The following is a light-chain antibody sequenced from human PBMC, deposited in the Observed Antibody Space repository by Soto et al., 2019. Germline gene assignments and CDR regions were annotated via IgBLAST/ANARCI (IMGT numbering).Light chain of an antibody. CDR3: QQYNGYSRT. J-gene: IGKJ1*01. CDR2: DAS. V-gene: IGKV1-5*01. CDR1: QSISDS. Sequence: DIQITQSPSTPSASLGDRVTITCRASQSISDSLAWYQQKPGKAPYLLISDASSLERGVPSRFSGSGSGTEFTLTISSMQPGDFATYYCQQYNGYSRTFGQGTRWIS.